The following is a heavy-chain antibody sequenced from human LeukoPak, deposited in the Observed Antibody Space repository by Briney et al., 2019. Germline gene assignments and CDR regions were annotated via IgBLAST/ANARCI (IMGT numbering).Heavy chain of an antibody. CDR2: INHSGST. V-gene: IGHV4-39*07. D-gene: IGHD5-18*01. J-gene: IGHJ5*02. CDR1: GGSISSSSYY. Sequence: SETLSLTCTVSGGSISSSSYYWSWIRQPPGKGLEWIGEINHSGSTNYNPSLKSRVTISVDTSKNQFSLKLSSVTAADTAVYYCARGLGGYRINWFDPWGQGTLVTVSS. CDR3: ARGLGGYRINWFDP.